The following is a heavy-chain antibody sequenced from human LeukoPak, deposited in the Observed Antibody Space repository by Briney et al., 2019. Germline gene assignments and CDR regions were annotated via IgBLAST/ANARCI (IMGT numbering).Heavy chain of an antibody. V-gene: IGHV3-21*04. D-gene: IGHD3-3*01. Sequence: PGGSLRLSCAASGFTFSSYSMNWVRQAPGKGLEWVSSISSSSSYIYYADSVKGRFTISRDNAKNSLYLQMNSLRAEDTAVYYCARVTVLEWLLPNPYMDVWGKGTTVTVSS. CDR1: GFTFSSYS. CDR3: ARVTVLEWLLPNPYMDV. J-gene: IGHJ6*03. CDR2: ISSSSSYI.